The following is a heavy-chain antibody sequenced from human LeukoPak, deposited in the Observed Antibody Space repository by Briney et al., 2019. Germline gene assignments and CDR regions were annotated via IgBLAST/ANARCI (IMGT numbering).Heavy chain of an antibody. Sequence: GGSLRLPCAASGFTFSSYSMNWVRQAPGKGLEWVSYISSSSSTIYYADSVKGRFTISRDNAKNSLYLQMNSLRAEDTAVYYCASNKYDFWSGYYGRAFDIWGQGTMVTVSS. CDR1: GFTFSSYS. CDR3: ASNKYDFWSGYYGRAFDI. CDR2: ISSSSSTI. D-gene: IGHD3-3*01. J-gene: IGHJ3*02. V-gene: IGHV3-48*01.